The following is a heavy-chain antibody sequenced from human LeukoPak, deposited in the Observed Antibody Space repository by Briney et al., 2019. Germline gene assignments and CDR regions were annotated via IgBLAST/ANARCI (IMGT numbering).Heavy chain of an antibody. D-gene: IGHD1-26*01. CDR1: GDSISSSTYY. CDR2: IYYTGST. V-gene: IGHV4-39*01. CDR3: AKQSGSHFRFDY. Sequence: PSETLSLTCTVSGDSISSSTYYWGWIRQPPGKGLEWIGTIYYTGSTYYNPSLKSRVTISVDTSKNQFSLKLTSVTAADTAVYYCAKQSGSHFRFDYWGQGTLVTVSS. J-gene: IGHJ4*02.